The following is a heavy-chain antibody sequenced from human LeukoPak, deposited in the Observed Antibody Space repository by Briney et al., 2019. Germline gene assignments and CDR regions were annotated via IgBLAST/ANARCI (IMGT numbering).Heavy chain of an antibody. V-gene: IGHV3-7*01. D-gene: IGHD1-26*01. Sequence: PGGSLRLSCAASGFTPPPPPPPPLPHAPPKRLPPVPTIKQDGSEKYYVDSVKGRFTISRDNAKNSLYLQMNSLRAEDTAVYYCARASSGSYGRYYYYYMDVWGKGTTVTVSS. CDR3: ARASSGSYGRYYYYYMDV. CDR2: IKQDGSEK. CDR1: GFTPPPPP. J-gene: IGHJ6*03.